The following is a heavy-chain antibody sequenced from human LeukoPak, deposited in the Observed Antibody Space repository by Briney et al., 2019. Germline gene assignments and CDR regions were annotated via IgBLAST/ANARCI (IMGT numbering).Heavy chain of an antibody. CDR1: GGSISSSSYY. CDR2: IYYSGST. Sequence: SETLSLTCTVSGGSISSSSYYWGWIRQPPGKGLEWIGSIYYSGSTYYNPSLKSRVTISVDTSKNQFSLKLSSVTAADTAVYYCARHIWLGELYYFDYWGQGTLVTVSS. D-gene: IGHD3-10*01. CDR3: ARHIWLGELYYFDY. V-gene: IGHV4-39*01. J-gene: IGHJ4*02.